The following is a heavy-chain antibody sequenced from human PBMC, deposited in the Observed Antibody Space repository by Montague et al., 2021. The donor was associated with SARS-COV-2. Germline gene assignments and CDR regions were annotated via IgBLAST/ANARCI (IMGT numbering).Heavy chain of an antibody. CDR1: GFTFSSYA. D-gene: IGHD4-17*01. CDR2: ISGSGGST. CDR3: AKAYMATVTTLDFDY. J-gene: IGHJ4*02. Sequence: SLRLSCAASGFTFSSYAMSWVRQAPGKGLEWVSAISGSGGSTYYADSVKGRFTISRDNSKNTLYLQMNSLRAEDTAVYYCAKAYMATVTTLDFDYWGQGTLVTVSS. V-gene: IGHV3-23*01.